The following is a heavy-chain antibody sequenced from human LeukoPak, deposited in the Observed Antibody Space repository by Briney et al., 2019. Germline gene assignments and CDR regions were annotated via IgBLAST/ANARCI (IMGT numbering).Heavy chain of an antibody. CDR2: IYHSGST. D-gene: IGHD3-3*01. Sequence: SETLSLTCAVSGYSISSGYYWGWIRQPPGKGLEWIGSIYHSGSTYYNPSLKSRVTISVDTSKNQFSLKLSSVTAADTAVYYCARSVTDFWSGYCTFRYFDYWGQGTLVTVSS. V-gene: IGHV4-38-2*01. J-gene: IGHJ4*02. CDR3: ARSVTDFWSGYCTFRYFDY. CDR1: GYSISSGYY.